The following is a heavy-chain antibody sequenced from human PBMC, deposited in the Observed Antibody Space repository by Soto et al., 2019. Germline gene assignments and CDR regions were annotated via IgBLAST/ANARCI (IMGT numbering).Heavy chain of an antibody. V-gene: IGHV3-21*01. CDR3: ARDRIASGSYFDAFDI. D-gene: IGHD1-26*01. CDR2: ISSSSSYI. Sequence: GGSLRLSCAASGFTFSSYSMNWVRQAPGKGLEWVSSISSSSSYIYYADSVKGRFTISRDNAKNSLYLQMNSLRAEDTAVYYCARDRIASGSYFDAFDIWGQGTMVTV. CDR1: GFTFSSYS. J-gene: IGHJ3*02.